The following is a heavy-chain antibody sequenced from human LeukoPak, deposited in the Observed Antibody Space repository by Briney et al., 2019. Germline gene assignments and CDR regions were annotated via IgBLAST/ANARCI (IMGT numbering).Heavy chain of an antibody. J-gene: IGHJ4*02. CDR1: GGSISSYY. Sequence: SETLSLTCTVSGGSISSYYWSWIRQPPGKGLEWIGHIYYSGTTNYNPSLKSRVTISVDTSKNQFSPKLNSVTPADTAVYYCARGFGYFDWFPVYWGQGTLVTVSS. V-gene: IGHV4-59*01. CDR3: ARGFGYFDWFPVY. CDR2: IYYSGTT. D-gene: IGHD3-9*01.